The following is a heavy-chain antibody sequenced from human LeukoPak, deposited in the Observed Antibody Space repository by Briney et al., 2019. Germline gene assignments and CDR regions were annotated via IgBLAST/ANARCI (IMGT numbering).Heavy chain of an antibody. V-gene: IGHV4-39*01. D-gene: IGHD5-12*01. CDR3: AKGYIVATIPWFDP. Sequence: PSETLSLTCTVSGGSISSCSYYWGWIRQPPGKGLEWIGSIYYSGSTYYNPSLKSRVTISVDTSKNQFSLKLSSVTAADTAVYYCAKGYIVATIPWFDPWGQGTLVTVSS. CDR2: IYYSGST. J-gene: IGHJ5*02. CDR1: GGSISSCSYY.